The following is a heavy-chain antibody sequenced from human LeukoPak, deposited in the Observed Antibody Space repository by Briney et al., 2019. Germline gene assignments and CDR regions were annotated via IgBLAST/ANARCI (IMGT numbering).Heavy chain of an antibody. CDR2: IYYSGST. D-gene: IGHD3-10*01. Sequence: SETLSLTCTVSGGSISSYYWSWIRQPPGKGLEWIGYIYYSGSTNYNPSLKSRVTISVDTSKNQFSLKLSSVTAADTAVYYCARVKGSGSYYRYNWFDPWGQGTLVTVSS. V-gene: IGHV4-59*12. J-gene: IGHJ5*02. CDR3: ARVKGSGSYYRYNWFDP. CDR1: GGSISSYY.